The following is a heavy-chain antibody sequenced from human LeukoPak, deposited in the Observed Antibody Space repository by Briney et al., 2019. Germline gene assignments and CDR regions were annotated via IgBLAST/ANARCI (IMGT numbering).Heavy chain of an antibody. D-gene: IGHD3-16*02. CDR2: IIPIFGTA. V-gene: IGHV1-69*13. J-gene: IGHJ4*02. Sequence: SVKVSCKASGGTFSSYAISWVRQAPGQGLEWMGGIIPIFGTANYAQKFQGRVTITAEESTSTAYMELSSLRSDDTAVYYCARVEDRDYIWGSYRLADYWGQGTLVTVSS. CDR1: GGTFSSYA. CDR3: ARVEDRDYIWGSYRLADY.